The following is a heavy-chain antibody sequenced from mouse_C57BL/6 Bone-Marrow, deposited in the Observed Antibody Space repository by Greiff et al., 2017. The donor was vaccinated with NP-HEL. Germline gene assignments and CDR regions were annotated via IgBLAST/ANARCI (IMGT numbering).Heavy chain of an antibody. CDR1: GFTFSSYA. CDR3: ARERLDSSGSMDYFDY. Sequence: DVMLVESGGGLVKPGGTLKLSCAASGFTFSSYAMSWVRQTPEKRLEWVATISDGGSYTYYPDNVKGRFTISRDNAKNNLYLQMSHLKSEDTAMYYCARERLDSSGSMDYFDYWGQGTTLTVSS. CDR2: ISDGGSYT. D-gene: IGHD3-2*02. J-gene: IGHJ2*01. V-gene: IGHV5-4*01.